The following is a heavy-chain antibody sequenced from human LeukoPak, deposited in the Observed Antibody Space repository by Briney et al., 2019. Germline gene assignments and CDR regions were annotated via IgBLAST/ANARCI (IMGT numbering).Heavy chain of an antibody. CDR3: ARDRDYGSGIFFY. D-gene: IGHD3-10*01. V-gene: IGHV1-2*02. CDR1: GYTFTGYY. J-gene: IGHJ4*02. Sequence: ASVKVSCKASGYTFTGYYMHWVRQAPGQGLEWMGWINPNSGGTNYAQKFQGRVTMTRDTSISTAYMELNRLRSDDTAVYYCARDRDYGSGIFFYCGQGTLVTVSS. CDR2: INPNSGGT.